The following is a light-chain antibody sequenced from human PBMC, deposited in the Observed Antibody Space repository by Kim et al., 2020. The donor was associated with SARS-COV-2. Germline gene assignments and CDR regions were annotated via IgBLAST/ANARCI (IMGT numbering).Light chain of an antibody. Sequence: DIQMTQSPYSLSASVGDRVTIACRATQSINTYLTWYQQKPGKAPRLLIYAASTLQRGVPSRFSGSGSGTDFTLTISSLRPEDFATYYCQQSYSTPYTFGQGTKLE. V-gene: IGKV1-39*01. CDR3: QQSYSTPYT. CDR2: AAS. J-gene: IGKJ2*01. CDR1: QSINTY.